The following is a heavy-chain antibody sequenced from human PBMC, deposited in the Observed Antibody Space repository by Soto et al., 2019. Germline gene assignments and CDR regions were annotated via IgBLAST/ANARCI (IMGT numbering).Heavy chain of an antibody. J-gene: IGHJ6*03. V-gene: IGHV4-31*03. CDR1: GGSISSGGYY. CDR2: IYYSGST. CDR3: ARDRLYYYGSGSYYTLDYYYYMDV. D-gene: IGHD3-10*01. Sequence: SETLSLTCTVSGGSISSGGYYWSWIRQHPGKGLEWIGYIYYSGSTYYNPSLKSRVTISVDTSKNQFSLKLSSVTAADTAVYYCARDRLYYYGSGSYYTLDYYYYMDVWGKGTTVTVSS.